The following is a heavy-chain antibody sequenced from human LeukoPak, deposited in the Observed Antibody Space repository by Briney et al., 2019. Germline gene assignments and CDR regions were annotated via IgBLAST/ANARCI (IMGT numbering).Heavy chain of an antibody. CDR1: GASFRAYY. V-gene: IGHV4-34*01. Sequence: SETLSLTCAVYGASFRAYYWSWIRQAPGKGLEWIGEINDSGHGRYNASLKSRVTMSVDTSKNQLSLKLKSVTASDTAVYYCASSRDLYLDAFTSYWYFDVWGRGSLVTVSS. CDR3: ASSRDLYLDAFTSYWYFDV. D-gene: IGHD3-16*01. CDR2: INDSGHG. J-gene: IGHJ2*01.